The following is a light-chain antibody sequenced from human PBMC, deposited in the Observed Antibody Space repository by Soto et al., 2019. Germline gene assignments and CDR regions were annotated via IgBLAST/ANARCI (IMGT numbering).Light chain of an antibody. CDR2: DVS. CDR3: CSYAGRV. Sequence: QSVLTQPRSVSGSPGQSVTISCTGASSDVGGYNYVSWYQQHPGKAPKLMIYDVSKRPTGVPDRFSGSKSGNTASLTISGLQAEAEADYYCCSYAGRVFGGGTKLTVL. V-gene: IGLV2-11*01. J-gene: IGLJ2*01. CDR1: SSDVGGYNY.